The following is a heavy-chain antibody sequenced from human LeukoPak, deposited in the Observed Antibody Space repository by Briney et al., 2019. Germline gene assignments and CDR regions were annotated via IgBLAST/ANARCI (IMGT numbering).Heavy chain of an antibody. CDR2: INQDGSEK. CDR1: GFTFSSYW. D-gene: IGHD3-16*01. V-gene: IGHV3-7*04. Sequence: GGSLRLSSAASGFTFSSYWMSWVRQPPGKGLEWVANINQDGSEKYYVDSVKGRFTISRDNAKNSLYLQMNSLRAEDTAVYYCARGMSTGEYWGQGTLVTVSS. J-gene: IGHJ4*02. CDR3: ARGMSTGEY.